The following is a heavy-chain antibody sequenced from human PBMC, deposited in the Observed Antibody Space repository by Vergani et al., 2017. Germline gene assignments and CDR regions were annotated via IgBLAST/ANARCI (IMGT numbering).Heavy chain of an antibody. J-gene: IGHJ6*03. V-gene: IGHV3-15*01. CDR2: IKSKTDGGTT. CDR1: GFTFSNAW. Sequence: EVQLVESGGGLVKPGGSLRLSCAASGFTFSNAWMSWVRQAPGKGLEWVGRIKSKTDGGTTDYAAPVKGRFTISRDDSKNTLYLQMNSLKTEDTAVYYCTTDVDIVVVPAAIKGDYYYYMDVWGKXP. CDR3: TTDVDIVVVPAAIKGDYYYYMDV. D-gene: IGHD2-2*02.